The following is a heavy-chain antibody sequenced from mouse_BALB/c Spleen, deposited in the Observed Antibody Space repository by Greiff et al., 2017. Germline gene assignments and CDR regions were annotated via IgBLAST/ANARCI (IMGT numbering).Heavy chain of an antibody. D-gene: IGHD2-10*02. Sequence: VQLQQSGAELVRPGALVKLSCKASGFNIKDYYMHWVKQRPEQGLEWIGWIDPENGNTIYDPKFQGKASITADTSSNTAYLQLSSLTSEDTAVYYCARSKYGNLYYFDDWGQGTTLTVSS. J-gene: IGHJ2*01. V-gene: IGHV14-1*02. CDR2: IDPENGNT. CDR1: GFNIKDYY. CDR3: ARSKYGNLYYFDD.